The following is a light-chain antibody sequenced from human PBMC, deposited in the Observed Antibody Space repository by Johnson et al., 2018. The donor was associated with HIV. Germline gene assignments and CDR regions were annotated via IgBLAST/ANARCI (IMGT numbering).Light chain of an antibody. Sequence: QKVTISCSGSSSNIGNNYVSWYQQLPGTAPKLLIYDNNKRPSGIPDRFSGSKSGTSATLGITGLQTGDEADYYCGTWDSSLNAYVFGAATKVAVL. CDR1: SSNIGNNY. J-gene: IGLJ1*01. V-gene: IGLV1-51*01. CDR2: DNN. CDR3: GTWDSSLNAYV.